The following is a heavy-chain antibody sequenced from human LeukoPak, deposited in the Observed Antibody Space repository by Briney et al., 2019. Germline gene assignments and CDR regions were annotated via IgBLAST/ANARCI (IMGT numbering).Heavy chain of an antibody. Sequence: KAGGSLRLSCAASGFTFSSYSMNWVRQAPGKGLEWVSSISSSSSYIYYADSVKGRFTISRDNAKNSLYLQMNSLRAEDTAVYYCARDRRAAAGTAPFDYWGQGTLVTVSS. CDR2: ISSSSSYI. CDR1: GFTFSSYS. CDR3: ARDRRAAAGTAPFDY. J-gene: IGHJ4*02. D-gene: IGHD6-13*01. V-gene: IGHV3-21*01.